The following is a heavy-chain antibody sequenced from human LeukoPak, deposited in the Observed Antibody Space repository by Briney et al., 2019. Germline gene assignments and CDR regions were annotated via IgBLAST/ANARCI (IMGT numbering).Heavy chain of an antibody. Sequence: GRSLRLSCAASGFTFSSYAMHWVRQAPGKGLEWVAVISYDGSNKYYADSVKGRFTISRDNSKNTLYLQMNSLRAEDTAVYYCVRDSSGWYYFDYWGQGTLVTVSS. J-gene: IGHJ4*02. CDR2: ISYDGSNK. D-gene: IGHD6-19*01. V-gene: IGHV3-30-3*01. CDR3: VRDSSGWYYFDY. CDR1: GFTFSSYA.